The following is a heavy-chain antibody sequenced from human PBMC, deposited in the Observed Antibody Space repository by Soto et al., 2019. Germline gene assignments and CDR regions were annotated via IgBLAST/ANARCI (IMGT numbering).Heavy chain of an antibody. Sequence: PSETLSLTCTVSGGSISSGDYYWSWIRQPPGKGLEWIGYIYYSGTTYYNPSLRSRVTISVDTSKNQFSLKVDSVTAADTAVYYCARWYYYYGGGYYFDYWGQGTLVTAPQ. V-gene: IGHV4-30-4*02. CDR3: ARWYYYYGGGYYFDY. D-gene: IGHD3-22*01. CDR2: IYYSGTT. CDR1: GGSISSGDYY. J-gene: IGHJ4*02.